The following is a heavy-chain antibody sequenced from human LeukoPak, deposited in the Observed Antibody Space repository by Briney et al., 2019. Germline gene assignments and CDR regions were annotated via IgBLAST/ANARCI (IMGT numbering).Heavy chain of an antibody. CDR2: IKSKTDGGTT. Sequence: PGGSLRLSCAASGFTFSNAWMSWVRQAPGKGLEWVGRIKSKTDGGTTDYAAPVKGRFTISRDDSKNTLYLQMNSLKTEDTAVYYCTTDPYYYDSSGYYHPYYYYGMDVWGQGTTVTVSS. D-gene: IGHD3-22*01. J-gene: IGHJ6*02. CDR1: GFTFSNAW. V-gene: IGHV3-15*01. CDR3: TTDPYYYDSSGYYHPYYYYGMDV.